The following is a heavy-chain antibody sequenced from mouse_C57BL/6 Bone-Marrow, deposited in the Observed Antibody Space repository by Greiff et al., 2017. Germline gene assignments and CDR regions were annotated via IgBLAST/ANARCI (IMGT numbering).Heavy chain of an antibody. D-gene: IGHD2-4*01. V-gene: IGHV1-62-2*01. CDR2: FYPGSGSI. CDR1: GYIFTEYT. J-gene: IGHJ2*01. CDR3: ARHERYYDYEGYFDY. Sequence: VQLQQSGAELVKPGASVKLSCKASGYIFTEYTILWVKQRSGQGLEWIGWFYPGSGSIKYNERFKDKATLTADKSSNTVYMELSRLTSEDSAVYFCARHERYYDYEGYFDYWGQGTTLTVSS.